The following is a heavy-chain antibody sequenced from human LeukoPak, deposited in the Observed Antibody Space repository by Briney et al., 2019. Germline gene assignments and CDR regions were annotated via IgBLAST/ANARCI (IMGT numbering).Heavy chain of an antibody. V-gene: IGHV3-48*03. D-gene: IGHD4-17*01. Sequence: GSLRLSCAASGFTFSSYEMNWVRQAPGKGLEWVSYISSSGSTIYYADSVKGRLTISRDNAKNSLYLQMNGLRDDDTAVYYCARIYRDSDAFDIWGQGTMVTVSS. CDR2: ISSSGSTI. J-gene: IGHJ3*02. CDR1: GFTFSSYE. CDR3: ARIYRDSDAFDI.